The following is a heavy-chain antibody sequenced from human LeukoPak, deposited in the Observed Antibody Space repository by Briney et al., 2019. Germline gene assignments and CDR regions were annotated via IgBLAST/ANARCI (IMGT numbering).Heavy chain of an antibody. V-gene: IGHV1-2*02. CDR3: ARDVRLAVAAPDY. J-gene: IGHJ4*02. Sequence: ASVKVSCKASGYTFSDYYMHWVRQAPGQGLEWMGWIGPNSGGTNYAQKFQGRVTMTGDTSISTAYMELSSLRSDDTAVYYCARDVRLAVAAPDYWGQGTLVTVSS. CDR1: GYTFSDYY. CDR2: IGPNSGGT. D-gene: IGHD6-19*01.